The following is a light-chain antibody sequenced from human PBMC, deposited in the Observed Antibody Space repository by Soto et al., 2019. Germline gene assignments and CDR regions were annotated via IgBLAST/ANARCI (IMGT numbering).Light chain of an antibody. CDR1: SSDVGAYDF. Sequence: QSVLTQPASVSGSPGQSITISCTGTSSDVGAYDFVSWYQQHPDKAPKLMIYEVSNRPSGVSNRFSGSKSVNTATLTIYGLQAEDEADYYCSSYTSSSTRVFGTGTKLTVL. CDR3: SSYTSSSTRV. V-gene: IGLV2-14*03. CDR2: EVS. J-gene: IGLJ1*01.